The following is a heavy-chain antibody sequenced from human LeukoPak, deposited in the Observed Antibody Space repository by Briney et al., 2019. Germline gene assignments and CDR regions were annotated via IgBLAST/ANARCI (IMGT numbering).Heavy chain of an antibody. V-gene: IGHV3-23*01. J-gene: IGHJ4*02. CDR3: AFSPLGDNYGFPY. Sequence: HTGGSLRLSCAASGFIISTYTMNWVRQAPGRGLEWVSSLSEGGDTAYYADSVKGRFTIYRDNSRDTLYLQVNSLRADDTALYYCAFSPLGDNYGFPYWGQGALVIVSS. CDR1: GFIISTYT. D-gene: IGHD5-18*01. CDR2: LSEGGDTA.